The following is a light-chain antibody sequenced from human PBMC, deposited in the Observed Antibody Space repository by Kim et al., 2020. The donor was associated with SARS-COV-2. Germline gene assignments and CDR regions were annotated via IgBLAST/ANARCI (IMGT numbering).Light chain of an antibody. CDR2: DAS. CDR3: QQFKNYPYT. CDR1: QGISSA. Sequence: AIQLTQSPSSLSASLGDRVTITCRASQGISSALAWNQQKPGKAPKLLIYDASSLESGVPSRFSGSGSGTDFTLTISSLQPEDFATYYCQQFKNYPYTFGQGTKLEI. V-gene: IGKV1D-13*01. J-gene: IGKJ2*01.